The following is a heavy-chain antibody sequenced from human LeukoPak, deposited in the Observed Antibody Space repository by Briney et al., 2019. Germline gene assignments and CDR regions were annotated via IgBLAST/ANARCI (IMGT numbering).Heavy chain of an antibody. V-gene: IGHV3-30*02. CDR1: GFTFSSYN. CDR3: ARVFAGLWYFDL. D-gene: IGHD2-21*01. CDR2: IQNDASNK. J-gene: IGHJ2*01. Sequence: GGSLRLSCAASGFTFSSYNIHWVRQAPGKGLEGVAFIQNDASNKYYAESVKGRFTASRDNPENTSFLQMIDLRPEDTAVYYCARVFAGLWYFDLWGRGTLVTVSS.